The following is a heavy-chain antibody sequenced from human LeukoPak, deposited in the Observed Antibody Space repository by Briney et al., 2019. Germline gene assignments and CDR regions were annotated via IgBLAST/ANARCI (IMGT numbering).Heavy chain of an antibody. CDR2: ISGSGGST. CDR3: SYSSGWYYFDY. CDR1: GFTFSSYA. Sequence: PGESLRLSCAASGFTFSSYAMSWVRQAPGKGLEWVSAISGSGGSTYYADSVKGRFTISRDNSKNTLYLQMNSLRAEDTAVYYCSYSSGWYYFDYWGQGTLVTVSS. J-gene: IGHJ4*02. D-gene: IGHD6-19*01. V-gene: IGHV3-23*01.